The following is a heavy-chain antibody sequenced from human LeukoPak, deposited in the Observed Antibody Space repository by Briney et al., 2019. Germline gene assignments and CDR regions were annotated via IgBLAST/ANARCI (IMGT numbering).Heavy chain of an antibody. CDR3: ANDYFDY. Sequence: SETLSLTCAVYGGSFSGYYWSWIRQPPGKGLEWLGEINHSGSTNYNPSLKSRVTISVDTSKNQFSLKLSSVTAADTAVYYCANDYFDYWGQGTLVTVSS. J-gene: IGHJ4*02. CDR1: GGSFSGYY. V-gene: IGHV4-34*01. CDR2: INHSGST.